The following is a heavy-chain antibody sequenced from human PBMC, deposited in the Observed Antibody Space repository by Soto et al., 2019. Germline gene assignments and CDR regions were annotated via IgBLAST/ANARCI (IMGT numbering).Heavy chain of an antibody. Sequence: ASVKVSCKVSGYTLTELSMHWVRQAPGKGLEWMGGFDPEDGETIYAQKFQGRVTMTEDTSTDTAYMELSSLRSEDTAVYYCATGLGSTAYYYDSSGYSNALDYWGQ. CDR1: GYTLTELS. V-gene: IGHV1-24*01. D-gene: IGHD3-22*01. J-gene: IGHJ4*01. CDR3: ATGLGSTAYYYDSSGYSNALDY. CDR2: FDPEDGET.